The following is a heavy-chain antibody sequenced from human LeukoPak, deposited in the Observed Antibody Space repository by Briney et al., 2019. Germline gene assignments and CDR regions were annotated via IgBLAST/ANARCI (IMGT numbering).Heavy chain of an antibody. J-gene: IGHJ4*02. V-gene: IGHV1-8*01. CDR2: MNPNSGNT. Sequence: WASVKVSCKASGYTFTSYDINWVRQAAGQGLEWMGWMNPNSGNTVYAQKFQGRVTMTRNTSISTAYMELSSLRSEDTAVYYCARACDSSGYYLGYWGQGTLVTVSS. CDR1: GYTFTSYD. CDR3: ARACDSSGYYLGY. D-gene: IGHD3-22*01.